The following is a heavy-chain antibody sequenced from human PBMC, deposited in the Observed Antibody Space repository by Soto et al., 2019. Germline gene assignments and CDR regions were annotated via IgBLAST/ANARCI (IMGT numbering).Heavy chain of an antibody. CDR1: GFSFSSYA. CDR2: IGGSGGST. Sequence: EVRLLESGGGLEQPGGSLRLSCAASGFSFSSYAMTWVRQAPGKGLEWVSGIGGSGGSTDYADSVKGRFTISRHISKDKVYLQRNSARAEDTAVYYCAKSPRNYPQGGTKGYYYGMVFWGQGTTVTVSS. D-gene: IGHD1-7*01. V-gene: IGHV3-23*01. CDR3: AKSPRNYPQGGTKGYYYGMVF. J-gene: IGHJ6*02.